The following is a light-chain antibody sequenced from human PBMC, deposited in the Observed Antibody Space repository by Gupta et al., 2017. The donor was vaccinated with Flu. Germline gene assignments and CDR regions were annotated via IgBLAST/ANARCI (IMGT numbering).Light chain of an antibody. J-gene: IGKJ2*01. CDR1: QSVERSN. Sequence: GSLFLSLGDSATLSCRASQSVERSNLARYHQDPGQALRLLIYAAIIRVTSIPDRYSGSGSGTXFTLTLXRRDPDDFAVCRCQEDDIPPRTFGXGTKLDIK. V-gene: IGKV3-20*01. CDR3: QEDDIPPRT. CDR2: AAI.